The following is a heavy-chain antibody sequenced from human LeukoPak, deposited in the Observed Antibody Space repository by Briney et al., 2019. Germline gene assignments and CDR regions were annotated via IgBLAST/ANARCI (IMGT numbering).Heavy chain of an antibody. CDR2: IKQDGSEK. D-gene: IGHD6-13*01. J-gene: IGHJ4*02. CDR3: ARDRGPGYSSSWYHY. Sequence: PGGSLRLSCAASGFTFSSYWMSWVRQAPGKGLEWVANIKQDGSEKYYVDSVKGRFTISRDNAKNSLHLQMNSLRAEDTAVYYCARDRGPGYSSSWYHYWGQGTLVTVSS. CDR1: GFTFSSYW. V-gene: IGHV3-7*01.